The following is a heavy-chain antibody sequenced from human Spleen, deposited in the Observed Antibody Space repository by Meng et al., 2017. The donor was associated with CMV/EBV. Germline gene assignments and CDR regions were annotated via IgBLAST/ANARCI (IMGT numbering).Heavy chain of an antibody. D-gene: IGHD5-24*01. J-gene: IGHJ4*02. CDR3: ARIADGRKIHYYFDF. Sequence: GSLRLSCNVSGGSISSYYWSWIRLSPTKGLEWIGYIDYNGNTNHKPSLKSRVIISIDTSRSQFSLSLISVTAADTALYYCARIADGRKIHYYFDFWGQGTLVTVSS. CDR1: GGSISSYY. CDR2: IDYNGNT. V-gene: IGHV4-59*01.